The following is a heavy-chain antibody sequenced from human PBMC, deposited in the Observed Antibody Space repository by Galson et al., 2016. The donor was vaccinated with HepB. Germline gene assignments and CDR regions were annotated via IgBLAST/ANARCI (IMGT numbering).Heavy chain of an antibody. J-gene: IGHJ6*02. Sequence: SETLSLTCTVSGGSISSYYWSWIRQPPGKGLEWIGYIYYSGSTNYNPSLKSRVTISVDTSKKQFSLKLSSVTAADTAVYYCARYGGTSVYYYGMDVWGQGTTVTVSS. CDR3: ARYGGTSVYYYGMDV. D-gene: IGHD4-23*01. CDR2: IYYSGST. CDR1: GGSISSYY. V-gene: IGHV4-59*01.